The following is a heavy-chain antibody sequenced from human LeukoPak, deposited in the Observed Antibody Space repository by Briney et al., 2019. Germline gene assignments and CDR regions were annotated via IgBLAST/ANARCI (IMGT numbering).Heavy chain of an antibody. J-gene: IGHJ4*02. V-gene: IGHV4-4*07. CDR3: ARSASTVTTGDYFDY. Sequence: PSETLSLTCTVSGGSISSYYWSWIRQPAGKGLEWIGRIYTSGSTNYNPSLKSRVTISVDKSKNQFSLKLSSVTAADTAVYYCARSASTVTTGDYFDYWGQGTLVTVSS. CDR2: IYTSGST. CDR1: GGSISSYY. D-gene: IGHD4-17*01.